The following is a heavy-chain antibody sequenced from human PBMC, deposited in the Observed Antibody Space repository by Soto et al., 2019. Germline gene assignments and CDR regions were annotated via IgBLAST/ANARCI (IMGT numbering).Heavy chain of an antibody. J-gene: IGHJ4*02. CDR1: GFTFSSCA. Sequence: QVQLVESGGGVVQPGRSLRLSCAASGFTFSSCAMHWVRQAPGKGLEWVAVISYDGSNKYYEDSVKGRFTISRDISKNLLYLQMYSLRAEDTAVHYCARAGGLLLDYWGQGTLVTVSS. V-gene: IGHV3-30-3*01. D-gene: IGHD2-15*01. CDR3: ARAGGLLLDY. CDR2: ISYDGSNK.